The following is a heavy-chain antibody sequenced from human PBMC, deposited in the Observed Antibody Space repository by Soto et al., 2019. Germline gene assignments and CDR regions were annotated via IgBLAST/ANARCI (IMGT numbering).Heavy chain of an antibody. V-gene: IGHV1-69*13. CDR1: GGTFSSYA. Sequence: ASVKVSCKASGGTFSSYAISWVRQAPGQGLEWMGGIIPIFGTANYAQKFQGRVTITADESTSTAYMELSSLRSEDTAVYYCAREPDQDAAPFFDYWGQGTLVTVSS. D-gene: IGHD2-2*01. CDR2: IIPIFGTA. CDR3: AREPDQDAAPFFDY. J-gene: IGHJ4*02.